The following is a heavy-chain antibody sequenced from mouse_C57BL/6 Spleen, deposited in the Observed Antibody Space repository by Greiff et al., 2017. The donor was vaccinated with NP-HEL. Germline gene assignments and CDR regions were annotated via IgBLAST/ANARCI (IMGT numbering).Heavy chain of an antibody. CDR3: TRPHYYGSSLYWYFDV. V-gene: IGHV1-5*01. D-gene: IGHD1-1*01. Sequence: VQLQQSGTVLARPGASVKMSCKTSGYTFTSYWMHWVKQRPGQGLEWIGAIYPGNSDTSYNQKFKGKAKLTAVTSASTAYMELSSLTNEDSAVYYCTRPHYYGSSLYWYFDVWGTGTTVTVSS. CDR2: IYPGNSDT. CDR1: GYTFTSYW. J-gene: IGHJ1*03.